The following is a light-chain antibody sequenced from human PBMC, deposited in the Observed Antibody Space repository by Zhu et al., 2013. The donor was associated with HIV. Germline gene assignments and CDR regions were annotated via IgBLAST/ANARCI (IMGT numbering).Light chain of an antibody. V-gene: IGKV4-1*01. CDR3: QQYYSTPRLT. J-gene: IGKJ3*01. CDR1: QSVLYSSNNNNY. CDR2: WAS. Sequence: DIVMTQSPDSLAVSLGERATINCKSSQSVLYSSNNNNYLAWYQQKPGQPPKLLIYWASTRESGVPDRFSGSGSGTVFTLTISSLQAEDVAVYYCQQYYSTPRLTFGPGTKVDIK.